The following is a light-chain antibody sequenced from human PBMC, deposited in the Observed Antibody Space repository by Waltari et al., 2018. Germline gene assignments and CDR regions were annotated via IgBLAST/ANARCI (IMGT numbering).Light chain of an antibody. CDR1: QSVNNY. Sequence: DIQMTQSPTSLSASVGDRVTITCRASQSVNNYVNWYQQKSGQAPKVLIYTAYTLQSGVPSRFSGSGSGTEFTLTISGLQPEDSATYYCQQSSTTPRSFGQGTKVEI. J-gene: IGKJ1*01. V-gene: IGKV1-39*01. CDR3: QQSSTTPRS. CDR2: TAY.